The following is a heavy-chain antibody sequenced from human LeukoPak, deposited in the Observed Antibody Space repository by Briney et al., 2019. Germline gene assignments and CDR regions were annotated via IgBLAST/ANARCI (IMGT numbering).Heavy chain of an antibody. Sequence: ASVKVSCKASGGTFSSYAISWVRQAPGQGLEWMGGIIPIFGTANYAQKFQGRVTITADESTSTAYMELSSLRSEDTAVYYCARERPTIAARSSNWFDPWGQGTLVTVSS. J-gene: IGHJ5*02. CDR3: ARERPTIAARSSNWFDP. CDR1: GGTFSSYA. D-gene: IGHD6-6*01. V-gene: IGHV1-69*13. CDR2: IIPIFGTA.